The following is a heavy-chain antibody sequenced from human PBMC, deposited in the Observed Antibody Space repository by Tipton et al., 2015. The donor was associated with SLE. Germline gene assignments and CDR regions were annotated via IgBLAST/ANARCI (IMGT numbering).Heavy chain of an antibody. V-gene: IGHV4-4*07. CDR3: ARGNYDFRGRSFDI. Sequence: TLSLTCTVSGGSISNLYWSWIRQPAGKGLEWIGRIYGSGSTNYNASLKSRLTISVETSKNQFSLKLTSVTAADTAVYYCARGNYDFRGRSFDIWGQGTMVTVSS. CDR2: IYGSGST. CDR1: GGSISNLY. D-gene: IGHD3-3*01. J-gene: IGHJ3*02.